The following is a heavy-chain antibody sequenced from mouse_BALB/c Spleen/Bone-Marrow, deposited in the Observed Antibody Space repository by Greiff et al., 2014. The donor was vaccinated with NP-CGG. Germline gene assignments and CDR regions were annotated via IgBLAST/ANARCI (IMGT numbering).Heavy chain of an antibody. V-gene: IGHV14-3*02. CDR3: AIYYYGSSGFAY. J-gene: IGHJ3*01. D-gene: IGHD1-1*01. CDR2: IDPANGNT. Sequence: EVQLQQSGAELVKPGASVKLSCTASGFNIKDTYMHWVKQRPEQGLEWIGRIDPANGNTKYDPKFQGKATITADTSSNTAYLQLSSLTSVDTAVYYCAIYYYGSSGFAYWGQGTLVAVSA. CDR1: GFNIKDTY.